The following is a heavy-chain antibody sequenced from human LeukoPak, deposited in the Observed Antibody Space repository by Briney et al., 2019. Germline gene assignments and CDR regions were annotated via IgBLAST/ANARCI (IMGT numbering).Heavy chain of an antibody. V-gene: IGHV3-23*01. D-gene: IGHD6-6*01. CDR1: GFTFSSYA. CDR3: VKERGYSSSSFDY. CDR2: FGYTGDST. J-gene: IGHJ4*02. Sequence: GGSLRLSCAASGFTFSSYAMGWVRQAPGKGLEWVSTFGYTGDSTFYADSVKGRFTVSRDNSKNTLYLQMNSLRAEDTAIYYCVKERGYSSSSFDYWGQGTLVTVSS.